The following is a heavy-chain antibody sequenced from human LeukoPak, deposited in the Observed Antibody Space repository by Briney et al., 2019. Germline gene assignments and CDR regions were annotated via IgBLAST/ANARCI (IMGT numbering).Heavy chain of an antibody. CDR1: GFSLRNKA. J-gene: IGHJ2*01. CDR3: AKDAGAPGTSDWYFDL. Sequence: SGGSLRLSCAASGFSLRNKAMTWVRQAPAKGLEWVAAISTSGGSASYADSVKGRFTISRDVSKSTLSLQMHSLRVEDTATYYCAKDAGAPGTSDWYFDLWGRGTLVTVSS. D-gene: IGHD3-10*01. V-gene: IGHV3-23*01. CDR2: ISTSGGSA.